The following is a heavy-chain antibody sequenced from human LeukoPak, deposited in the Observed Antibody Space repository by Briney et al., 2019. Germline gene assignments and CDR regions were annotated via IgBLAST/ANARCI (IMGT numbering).Heavy chain of an antibody. Sequence: SETLSLTCTVSGGSISRHYWSWIRQPPGKGLEWIGYIYYSGSTTYNPSLKSRVTISVDTSKNQFPLKLSSVTAADTAVYYCARVPVLDFWSGYSTAFDYWGQGTLVTVSS. CDR1: GGSISRHY. CDR3: ARVPVLDFWSGYSTAFDY. D-gene: IGHD3-3*01. CDR2: IYYSGST. J-gene: IGHJ4*02. V-gene: IGHV4-59*11.